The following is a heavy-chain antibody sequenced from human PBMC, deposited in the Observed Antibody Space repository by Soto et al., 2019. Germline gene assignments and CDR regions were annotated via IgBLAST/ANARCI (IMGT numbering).Heavy chain of an antibody. J-gene: IGHJ6*03. Sequence: EVQLLESGGGLVQPGGSLRLSCAASGFTFSSYAMSWVRQAPGKGLEWVSAISGSGGSTYYADSVKGRFTISRDNSKNTLYLQMNSLRAEDTAVYYCAKPQYYAGGYYYYYYMDVWGKGTTVTVSS. CDR3: AKPQYYAGGYYYYYYMDV. V-gene: IGHV3-23*01. CDR1: GFTFSSYA. D-gene: IGHD3-10*01. CDR2: ISGSGGST.